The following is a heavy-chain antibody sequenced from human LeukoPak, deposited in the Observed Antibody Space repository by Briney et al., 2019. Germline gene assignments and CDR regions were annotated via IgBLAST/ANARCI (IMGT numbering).Heavy chain of an antibody. D-gene: IGHD3-22*01. CDR2: IYPGDSDT. CDR3: ARQGFKWLTSLWFDP. CDR1: GYSFTSYW. J-gene: IGHJ5*02. V-gene: IGHV5-51*01. Sequence: GESPKISCKGSGYSFTSYWIGWVRQMPGKGLEWMGIIYPGDSDTRYSPSFQGQVTISADKSISTAYLQWSSLKASDTAMYYCARQGFKWLTSLWFDPWGQGTLVTVSS.